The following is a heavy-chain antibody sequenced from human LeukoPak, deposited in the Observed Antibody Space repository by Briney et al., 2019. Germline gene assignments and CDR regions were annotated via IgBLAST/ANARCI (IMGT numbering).Heavy chain of an antibody. V-gene: IGHV3-23*03. CDR3: AKYAKTVSVAGFEN. D-gene: IGHD6-19*01. Sequence: GGSLRLSCAGSGFTFSSYAMTWVRQAPGKGPEWVSVIDSRGYGIHYAEFVEGRFTISRDNSKNTLYLQMNSLRAEDTAVYYCAKYAKTVSVAGFENWGQGTLVTVSS. CDR2: IDSRGYGI. J-gene: IGHJ4*02. CDR1: GFTFSSYA.